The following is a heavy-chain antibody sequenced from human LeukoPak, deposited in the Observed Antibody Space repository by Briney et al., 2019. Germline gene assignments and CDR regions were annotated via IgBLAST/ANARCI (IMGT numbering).Heavy chain of an antibody. CDR2: IYSDGSRT. J-gene: IGHJ4*02. D-gene: IGHD1-14*01. CDR3: ARDPDRYYFDY. CDR1: GFTFSSFA. V-gene: IGHV3-64*04. Sequence: GGSLRLSCAASGFTFSSFAMHWVRQAPGKGLEYLSAIYSDGSRTYYADSVKGRFTISRDNSKNTLYLQMNSLRAEDTAVYYCARDPDRYYFDYWGQGTLVTVSS.